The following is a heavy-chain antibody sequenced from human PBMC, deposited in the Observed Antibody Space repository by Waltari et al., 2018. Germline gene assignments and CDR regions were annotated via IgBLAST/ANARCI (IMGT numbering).Heavy chain of an antibody. CDR2: ICSDWTSE. CDR3: AKVAPRTYRSPVPGRDYYYGMDV. CDR1: GFTFSRFW. D-gene: IGHD6-13*01. J-gene: IGHJ6*02. V-gene: IGHV3-74*01. Sequence: EVRLVESGGGLVQPGESLRLSCAASGFTFSRFWMHWVRQAPGKGLVGVARICSDWTSERYADSVKGRFTIARDNAKNTLYLQMKRLRVEDTAVYYCAKVAPRTYRSPVPGRDYYYGMDVWGQGTTVTVFS.